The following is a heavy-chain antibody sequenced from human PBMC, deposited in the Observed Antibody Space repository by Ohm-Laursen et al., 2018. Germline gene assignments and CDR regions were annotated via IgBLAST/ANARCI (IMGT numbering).Heavy chain of an antibody. CDR1: GFTFSSYW. CDR3: ARPLSSKERDGSYPY. CDR2: IKQDGSEK. J-gene: IGHJ4*02. D-gene: IGHD1-26*01. V-gene: IGHV3-7*01. Sequence: SLRLSCTASGFTFSSYWMSWVRQAPGKGLEWVANIKQDGSEKYYVDSVKGRFTISRDNAKNSLYLQMNSLRAEDTAVYYCARPLSSKERDGSYPYWGQGTLVTVSS.